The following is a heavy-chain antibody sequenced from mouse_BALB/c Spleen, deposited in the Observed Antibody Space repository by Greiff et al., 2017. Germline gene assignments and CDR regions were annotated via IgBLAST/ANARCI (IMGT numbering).Heavy chain of an antibody. CDR2: IDPANGNT. CDR1: GFNIKDTY. J-gene: IGHJ4*01. Sequence: VQLQQSGAELVKPGASVKLSCTASGFNIKDTYMHWVKQRPEQGLEWIGRIDPANGNTKYDPKFQGKATITADTSSNTAYLQLSSLTSEDTAVYYCARVYGNGALAMDYWGKGTSVTVSS. CDR3: ARVYGNGALAMDY. D-gene: IGHD2-1*01. V-gene: IGHV14-3*02.